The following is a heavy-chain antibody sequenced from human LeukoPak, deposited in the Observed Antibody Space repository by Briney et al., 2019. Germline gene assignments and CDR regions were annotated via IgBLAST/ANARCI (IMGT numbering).Heavy chain of an antibody. Sequence: PGGSLRLSCAASGFTFSSYAMTWVRQAPGKGLELVSAIGGRGDNTYSADSVRGRFTISRNNSKSTLYLQMNRLRAEDTAIYYCAKNDGDSYGTGHFDYWGQGTLVTVSS. CDR3: AKNDGDSYGTGHFDY. CDR1: GFTFSSYA. D-gene: IGHD5-18*01. V-gene: IGHV3-23*01. CDR2: IGGRGDNT. J-gene: IGHJ4*02.